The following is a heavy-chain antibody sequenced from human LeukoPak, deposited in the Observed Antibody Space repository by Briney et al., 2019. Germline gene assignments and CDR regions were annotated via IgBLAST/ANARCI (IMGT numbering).Heavy chain of an antibody. Sequence: ASVKVSCKASGYTFTSSGISWVRQAPGQGLEWMGWISPYNGNTNYAQKLQGRVTMTTDTSTSTAYMELRSLRSDDTAVYYCARVFGGIGYCSSTSCLFDYWGQGTLVTVSS. V-gene: IGHV1-18*01. CDR2: ISPYNGNT. D-gene: IGHD2-2*01. CDR3: ARVFGGIGYCSSTSCLFDY. J-gene: IGHJ4*02. CDR1: GYTFTSSG.